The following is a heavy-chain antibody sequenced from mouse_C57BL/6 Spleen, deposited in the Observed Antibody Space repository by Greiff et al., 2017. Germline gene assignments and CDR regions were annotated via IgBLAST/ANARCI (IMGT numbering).Heavy chain of an antibody. CDR1: GYTFTSYW. D-gene: IGHD3-2*02. J-gene: IGHJ2*01. V-gene: IGHV1-53*01. CDR2: INPSNGGT. Sequence: VKLMESGTELVKPGASVKLSCKASGYTFTSYWMHWVKQRPGQGLEWIGNINPSNGGTNYNEKFKSKATLTVDKSSSTAYMQLSSLTSEDSAVYYCARREASDYVGGGIDYWGQGTTLTVSS. CDR3: ARREASDYVGGGIDY.